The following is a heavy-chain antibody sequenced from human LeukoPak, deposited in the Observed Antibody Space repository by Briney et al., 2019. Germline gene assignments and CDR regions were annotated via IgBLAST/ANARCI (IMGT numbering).Heavy chain of an antibody. CDR1: GFTFSNYW. CDR3: ATLGAYDRFDS. D-gene: IGHD5-12*01. J-gene: IGHJ4*02. V-gene: IGHV3-7*05. CDR2: IKQDGSEK. Sequence: QPEGSLRLSCAASGFTFSNYWMSWVRQAPGKGLEWVANIKQDGSEKFYVDSLKGRFTISRDNARNSLYLQMNSLRAEDTAVYYCATLGAYDRFDSWGQGTLVTVSS.